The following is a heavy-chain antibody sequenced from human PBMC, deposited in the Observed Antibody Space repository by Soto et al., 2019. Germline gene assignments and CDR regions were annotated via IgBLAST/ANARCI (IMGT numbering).Heavy chain of an antibody. CDR3: ARDSYGFVFDP. V-gene: IGHV4-59*01. Sequence: SETLSLTCTVSGGSISSYYWSWIRQPPGKGLEWIGYIYYSGSTNYNPSLKSRVTISVDTSKNQFSLKLSSVTAADTAVYYCARDSYGFVFDPWGHGTLVTVSS. CDR1: GGSISSYY. J-gene: IGHJ5*02. D-gene: IGHD5-18*01. CDR2: IYYSGST.